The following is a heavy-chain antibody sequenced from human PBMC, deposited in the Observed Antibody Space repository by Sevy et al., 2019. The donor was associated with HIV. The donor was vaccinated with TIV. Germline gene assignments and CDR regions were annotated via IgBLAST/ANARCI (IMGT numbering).Heavy chain of an antibody. V-gene: IGHV3-30-3*01. J-gene: IGHJ4*02. Sequence: GGSLRLSCTASGFTFSSYKMHWVRQAPGKGLEWMAFISHDGSRSYYAYSVKGRFTISRDNSKNTLYLEMHSLRAEDTAVFYCARDLALSGSYSWLAYWGQGTLVTVSS. D-gene: IGHD1-26*01. CDR1: GFTFSSYK. CDR2: ISHDGSRS. CDR3: ARDLALSGSYSWLAY.